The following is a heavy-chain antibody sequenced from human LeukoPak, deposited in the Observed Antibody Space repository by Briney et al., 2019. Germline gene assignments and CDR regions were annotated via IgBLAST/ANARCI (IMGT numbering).Heavy chain of an antibody. CDR3: ARYSSSWSPNWFDP. Sequence: SETLSLTCTVSGGSISSYYWSWIRQPPGKGLEWIGYIYYSGSTNYNPSLKSRVTISVDTSKNQFSLKLSSVTAADTAVYYCARYSSSWSPNWFDPWGQGTLVTASS. D-gene: IGHD6-13*01. CDR2: IYYSGST. CDR1: GGSISSYY. V-gene: IGHV4-59*01. J-gene: IGHJ5*02.